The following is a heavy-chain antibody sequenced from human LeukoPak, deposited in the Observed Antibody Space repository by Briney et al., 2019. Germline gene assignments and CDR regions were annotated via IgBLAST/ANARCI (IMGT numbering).Heavy chain of an antibody. V-gene: IGHV3-23*01. CDR3: ARDPPRGQQPYGMDV. CDR2: ISGSGGST. D-gene: IGHD6-13*01. CDR1: GFTFSSYA. Sequence: HSGGSLRLSCAASGFTFSSYAMSWVRQAPGKGLEWVSAISGSGGSTYYADSVKGRFTISRDNSKNTLYLQMNSLRAEDTAVYYCARDPPRGQQPYGMDVWGQGTTVTVSS. J-gene: IGHJ6*02.